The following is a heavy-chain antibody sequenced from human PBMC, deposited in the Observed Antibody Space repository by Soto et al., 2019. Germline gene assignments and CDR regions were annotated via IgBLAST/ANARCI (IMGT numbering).Heavy chain of an antibody. CDR3: ADTLGSSYYGMDV. D-gene: IGHD2-2*02. CDR1: GYSFTSYW. J-gene: IGHJ6*02. Sequence: RGESLKISCKGSGYSFTSYWISWVRQMPGKGLEWMGRIDPSDSYTNYSPSFQGHVTISADKSISTAYLQWSSLKASDTAMYYCADTLGSSYYGMDVWSQGTTVTVSS. V-gene: IGHV5-10-1*01. CDR2: IDPSDSYT.